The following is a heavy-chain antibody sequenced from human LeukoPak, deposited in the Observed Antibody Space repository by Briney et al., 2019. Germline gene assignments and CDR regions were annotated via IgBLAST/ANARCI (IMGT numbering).Heavy chain of an antibody. Sequence: GGSLRLSCAASGFTFSSYWMSWVRQAPGKGLEWVANIKQDGSEKYYVDSVKGRFTISRDNAKNSLYLQMNSLRAEDTAVYYCARGDYYGSIFFYYLDVWGKGTTVTV. D-gene: IGHD3-10*01. CDR1: GFTFSSYW. CDR3: ARGDYYGSIFFYYLDV. V-gene: IGHV3-7*01. J-gene: IGHJ6*03. CDR2: IKQDGSEK.